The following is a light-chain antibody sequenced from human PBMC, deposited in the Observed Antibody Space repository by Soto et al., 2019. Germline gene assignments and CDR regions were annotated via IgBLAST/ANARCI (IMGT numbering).Light chain of an antibody. J-gene: IGKJ2*01. CDR3: QQRSNWPPMYT. CDR1: QSVSSY. V-gene: IGKV3-11*01. CDR2: DAS. Sequence: EIVLTQYTATLSLSPGERATLSCRASQSVSSYLAWDKQNPGQAPRLLIYDASNRATGIPARFSGSGSGTDFTLTISSLEPEDFAVYYCQQRSNWPPMYTFGQGTKVDI.